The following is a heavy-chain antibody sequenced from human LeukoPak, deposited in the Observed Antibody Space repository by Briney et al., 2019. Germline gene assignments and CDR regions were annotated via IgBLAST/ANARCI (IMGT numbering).Heavy chain of an antibody. Sequence: PSETLSLTCAVYGGSFSGYYWSSIRQPAGKGLEWIGRIYTSGSTNYNPSLKSRVTISVDTSKNQFSLKLGSVTAADTAVYYCARGVRDGYNPFDYWGQGTLVTVSS. CDR2: IYTSGST. J-gene: IGHJ4*02. CDR3: ARGVRDGYNPFDY. V-gene: IGHV4-59*10. D-gene: IGHD5-24*01. CDR1: GGSFSGYY.